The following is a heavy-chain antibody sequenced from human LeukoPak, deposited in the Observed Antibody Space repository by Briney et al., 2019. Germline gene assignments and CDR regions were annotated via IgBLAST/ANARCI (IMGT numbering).Heavy chain of an antibody. CDR2: IIPILGIA. V-gene: IGHV1-69*04. J-gene: IGHJ4*02. D-gene: IGHD2-15*01. CDR1: GGTFSSYA. CDR3: ARDNKVAATFDY. Sequence: SVKVSCKASGGTFSSYAISWVRQAPGQGLEWMGRIIPILGIANYAQKFQGRVTITADKSTSTAYMELSSLRSEDTAVYYCARDNKVAATFDYWGPGTLVTVSS.